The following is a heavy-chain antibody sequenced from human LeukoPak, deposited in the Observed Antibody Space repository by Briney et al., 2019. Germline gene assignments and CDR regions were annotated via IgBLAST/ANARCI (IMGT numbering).Heavy chain of an antibody. V-gene: IGHV1-2*02. Sequence: ASVKVSPTSSGYTFTGYYMHWVRQAPGQGLEWMGWINPNSGGTNYAQKFQGRVTMTRDTSISTAYMELSRLRSDDTAVYYCARGPIVGATYRPFDFWGQGTRVTVSS. D-gene: IGHD1-26*01. CDR2: INPNSGGT. CDR3: ARGPIVGATYRPFDF. J-gene: IGHJ4*02. CDR1: GYTFTGYY.